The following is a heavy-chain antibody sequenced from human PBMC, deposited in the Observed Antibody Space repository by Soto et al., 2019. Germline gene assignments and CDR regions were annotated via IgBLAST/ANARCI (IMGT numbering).Heavy chain of an antibody. Sequence: GGSLRLSCAASGFTFSSYAMSWVRQAPGKGLEWDAAISGSGGSTYYADSVKGRFTISRDNSKNTLYLQMNSLRAKDTAVYYCAKDSPLYYDGSVSGMDVWGQGTTVTVSS. CDR2: ISGSGGST. V-gene: IGHV3-23*01. D-gene: IGHD3-22*01. J-gene: IGHJ6*02. CDR1: GFTFSSYA. CDR3: AKDSPLYYDGSVSGMDV.